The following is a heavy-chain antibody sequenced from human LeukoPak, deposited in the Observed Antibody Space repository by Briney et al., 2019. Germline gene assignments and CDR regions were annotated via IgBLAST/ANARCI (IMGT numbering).Heavy chain of an antibody. CDR1: GYTFTSYY. J-gene: IGHJ6*03. CDR2: INPSGGNT. D-gene: IGHD1-14*01. CDR3: ARGLTTRGHKKHYYYYYYMDV. V-gene: IGHV1-46*01. Sequence: ASVKVSCKASGYTFTSYYMHWVRQAPGQGLEWMGVINPSGGNTGDAQKFQGRVTITRNTSISTAYMELSSLRSEDTAVYYCARGLTTRGHKKHYYYYYYMDVWGKGTTVTVSS.